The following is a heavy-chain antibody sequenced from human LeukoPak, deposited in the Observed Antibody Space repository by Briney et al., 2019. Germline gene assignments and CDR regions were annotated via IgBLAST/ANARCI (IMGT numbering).Heavy chain of an antibody. CDR2: IYYSGRT. D-gene: IGHD3-22*01. J-gene: IGHJ4*02. CDR3: ARLGFSYLSYSDGSDYCRFDH. V-gene: IGHV4-39*01. Sequence: SETLSLTCILSGGSIISSSYYWGWIRQPPGKGLEWIGTIYYSGRTSYNLSLRSRLTISVDTSGNQFSLKLTSVTAADTAVYYCARLGFSYLSYSDGSDYCRFDHWGQGTLVTVSS. CDR1: GGSIISSSYY.